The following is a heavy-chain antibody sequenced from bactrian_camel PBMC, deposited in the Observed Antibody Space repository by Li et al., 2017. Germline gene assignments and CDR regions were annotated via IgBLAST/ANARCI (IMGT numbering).Heavy chain of an antibody. Sequence: VQLVESGGSSVQAGGSLRLSCAASGYTYVNNCMGWFRQSPGKEREGVAALDSDDHTTYADFVKGRFTISRNNARNTLYLQMNMLKPEDTACTTVRQMRLGTVVPVGITSWAKGPRSPSP. D-gene: IGHD2*01. CDR1: GYTYVNNC. V-gene: IGHV3S53*01. CDR2: LDSDDHT. J-gene: IGHJ4*01. CDR3: RQMRLGTVVPVGITS.